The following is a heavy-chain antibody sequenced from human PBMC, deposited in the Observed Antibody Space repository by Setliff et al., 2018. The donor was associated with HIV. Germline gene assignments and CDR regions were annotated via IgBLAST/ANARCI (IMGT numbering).Heavy chain of an antibody. J-gene: IGHJ4*02. D-gene: IGHD4-4*01. Sequence: SVKVSCKASGGAFSSYALSWVRQAPGQGLEWMGGIIPIFGTANYAQKFQGRVTITTAESTSTAYMELSSLRSEDTAVYYCASDRPGDGGNYQIDYWGQGTLVTVSS. CDR2: IIPIFGTA. CDR3: ASDRPGDGGNYQIDY. CDR1: GGAFSSYA. V-gene: IGHV1-69*05.